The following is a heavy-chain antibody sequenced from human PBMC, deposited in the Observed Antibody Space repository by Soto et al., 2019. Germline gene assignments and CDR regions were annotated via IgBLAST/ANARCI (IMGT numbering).Heavy chain of an antibody. D-gene: IGHD4-17*01. J-gene: IGHJ6*03. CDR3: ARDVGDYGVGYYYYYMEV. Sequence: PGGSLRLSCAASGFTFSTYSMNWVRQAPGKGLEWVSSINSSSSSIYYADSVKGRFTISRDNSKNTLYLQMNSLRAEDTAVYYCARDVGDYGVGYYYYYMEVWGKGTTVTVSS. CDR2: INSSSSSI. V-gene: IGHV3-21*01. CDR1: GFTFSTYS.